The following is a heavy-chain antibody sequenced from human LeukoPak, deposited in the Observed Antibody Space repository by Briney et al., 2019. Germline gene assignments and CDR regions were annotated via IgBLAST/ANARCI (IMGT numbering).Heavy chain of an antibody. CDR2: IYFSGRT. Sequence: AETLTLTCTVSGGSISSYCWSWIRQPPGKGLEWIGYIYFSGRTNYKPSLSSGVSISLDTPQNQFSLKQGYVRAADTAAYFCVRISMEQLSKPYFDYWGEGTLVTVSA. D-gene: IGHD6-6*01. CDR1: GGSISSYC. CDR3: VRISMEQLSKPYFDY. J-gene: IGHJ4*02. V-gene: IGHV4-59*01.